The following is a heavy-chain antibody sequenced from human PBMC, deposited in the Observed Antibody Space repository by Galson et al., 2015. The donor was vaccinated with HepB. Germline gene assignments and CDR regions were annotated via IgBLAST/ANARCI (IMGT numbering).Heavy chain of an antibody. D-gene: IGHD2-15*01. CDR2: IKSKTDGGTT. V-gene: IGHV3-15*01. CDR1: GFTFSNAW. CDR3: TTVVGYCSGGSCYYAFDI. J-gene: IGHJ3*02. Sequence: SLRLSCAASGFTFSNAWMSWVRQAPGKGLEWVGRIKSKTDGGTTDYAAPVKGRFTISRDDSKNTLYLQMNSLKTEDTAVYYCTTVVGYCSGGSCYYAFDIWGQGTMVSVSS.